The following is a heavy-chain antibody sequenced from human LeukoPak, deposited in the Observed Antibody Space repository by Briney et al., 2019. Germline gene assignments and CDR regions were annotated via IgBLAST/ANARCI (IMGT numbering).Heavy chain of an antibody. D-gene: IGHD6-13*01. J-gene: IGHJ4*02. CDR3: ASPPLAYSSSWYYFDY. Sequence: SVKVSCKASGGTFSSYAISWVRQAPGQGLEWTGRIIPILGIANYAQKFQGRVTITADKSTSTAYMELSSLRSEDTAVYYCASPPLAYSSSWYYFDYWGQGTLVTVPS. V-gene: IGHV1-69*04. CDR1: GGTFSSYA. CDR2: IIPILGIA.